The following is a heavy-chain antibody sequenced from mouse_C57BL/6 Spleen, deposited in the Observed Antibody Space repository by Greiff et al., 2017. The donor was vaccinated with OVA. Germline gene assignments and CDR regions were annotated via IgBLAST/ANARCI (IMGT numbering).Heavy chain of an antibody. CDR1: GYTFTSYD. J-gene: IGHJ4*01. CDR2: IYPRDGST. Sequence: VHLVESGPELVKPGASVKLSCKASGYTFTSYDINWVKQRPGQGLEWIGWIYPRDGSTKYNEKFKGKATLTVDTSSSTAYMELHSLTSEDSAVYFCARDYGSSYDYYAMDYWGQGTSVTVSS. D-gene: IGHD1-1*01. V-gene: IGHV1-85*01. CDR3: ARDYGSSYDYYAMDY.